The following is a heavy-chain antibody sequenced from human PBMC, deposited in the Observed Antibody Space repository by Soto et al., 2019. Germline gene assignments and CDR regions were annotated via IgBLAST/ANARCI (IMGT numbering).Heavy chain of an antibody. CDR2: INHSGST. Sequence: SETLSLTCAVYGGSFSGYYWSWIRQPPGKGLEWIGEINHSGSTNYNPSLKSRVTISVDTSKNQFSLKLSSVTAADTAVYYCARRSSTVTAFDIWGQGTMVTVSS. D-gene: IGHD4-17*01. CDR3: ARRSSTVTAFDI. V-gene: IGHV4-34*01. J-gene: IGHJ3*02. CDR1: GGSFSGYY.